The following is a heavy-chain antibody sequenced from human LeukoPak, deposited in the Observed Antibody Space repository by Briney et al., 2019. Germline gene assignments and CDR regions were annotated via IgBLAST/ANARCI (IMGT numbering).Heavy chain of an antibody. Sequence: PGGSLRLSCVASGFTFSTFGMHWVRQAPGKGKEWVAFIRFDGSDKYSADFVKGRFVISRDNSKNTLYLQMNNVRIEDTGVYYCAKSHIAVGGNHFQYWGQGTLLTVSS. D-gene: IGHD6-19*01. CDR2: IRFDGSDK. J-gene: IGHJ4*02. CDR3: AKSHIAVGGNHFQY. V-gene: IGHV3-30*02. CDR1: GFTFSTFG.